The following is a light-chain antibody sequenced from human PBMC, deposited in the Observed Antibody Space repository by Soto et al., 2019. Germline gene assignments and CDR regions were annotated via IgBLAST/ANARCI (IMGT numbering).Light chain of an antibody. CDR3: QPYHGSGT. CDR1: QSISKW. Sequence: IERAQAASTVSASVGDRVTRTIRASQSISKWLAWYQQKPGKAPKLLMYDVSSLESGLAESFIGSGSATAFSLLIRSLQSDYFPPYYCQPYHGSGTYAQGTKVDIK. J-gene: IGKJ1*01. CDR2: DVS. V-gene: IGKV1-5*01.